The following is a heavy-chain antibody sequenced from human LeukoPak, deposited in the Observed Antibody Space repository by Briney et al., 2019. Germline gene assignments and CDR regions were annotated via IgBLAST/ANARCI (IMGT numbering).Heavy chain of an antibody. D-gene: IGHD4-17*01. CDR2: ISWNSGSI. J-gene: IGHJ4*02. CDR1: GFTFDDYA. CDR3: AKGPNGDPDYFDY. V-gene: IGHV3-9*01. Sequence: PGRSLRLSCAASGFTFDDYAMHWVRQAPGKGLEWVSGISWNSGSIGYADSVKGRFTISRDNAKNSLYLQMNSLRAEDTALYYCAKGPNGDPDYFDYWGQGTLVTVSS.